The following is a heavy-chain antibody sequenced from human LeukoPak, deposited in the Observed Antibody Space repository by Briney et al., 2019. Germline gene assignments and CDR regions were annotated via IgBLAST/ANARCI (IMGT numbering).Heavy chain of an antibody. CDR3: AKAGGYCSSTSCPLDY. CDR2: ISGSGGST. D-gene: IGHD2-2*01. CDR1: GFTFSSYA. J-gene: IGHJ4*02. Sequence: PGGSLRLSCAASGFTFSSYAMSWVRQAPGKGLEWVSAISGSGGSTYYADSVKGRFTISRDNSKNTLYLQMNSLRAEDTAVYYSAKAGGYCSSTSCPLDYWGQGTLVTVSS. V-gene: IGHV3-23*01.